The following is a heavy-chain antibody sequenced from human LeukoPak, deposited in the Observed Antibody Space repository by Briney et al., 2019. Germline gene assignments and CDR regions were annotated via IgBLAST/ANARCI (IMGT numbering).Heavy chain of an antibody. V-gene: IGHV3-48*03. Sequence: SGGSLRLSCAASGFTFSSYEMNWVRQAPGKGLEWVSYISSSGSTIYYADSVKGRFTISRDNAKNSLYLQMNSLRAEDTAVYYCAREGECFDSSGYYHRPNDYWGQGTLVTVSS. J-gene: IGHJ4*02. CDR2: ISSSGSTI. CDR3: AREGECFDSSGYYHRPNDY. D-gene: IGHD3-22*01. CDR1: GFTFSSYE.